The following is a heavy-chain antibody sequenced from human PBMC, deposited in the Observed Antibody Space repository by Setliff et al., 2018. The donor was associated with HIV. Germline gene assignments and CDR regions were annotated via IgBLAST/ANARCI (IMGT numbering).Heavy chain of an antibody. CDR3: ARKSRYSDTSGYFKHYIYYYLDV. J-gene: IGHJ6*03. D-gene: IGHD3-22*01. CDR1: GGSFSGYS. CDR2: INHSGST. V-gene: IGHV4-34*01. Sequence: SSETLSLTCAVYGGSFSGYSWTWIRQPPGKGPEWIGEINHSGSTKYSPSLKNRVTMSVDTSKNQFSLRVTSVTAADSSIFYCARKSRYSDTSGYFKHYIYYYLDVWGKGTTVTVSS.